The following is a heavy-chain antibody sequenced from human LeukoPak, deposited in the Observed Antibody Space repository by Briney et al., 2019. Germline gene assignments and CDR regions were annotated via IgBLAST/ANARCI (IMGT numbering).Heavy chain of an antibody. CDR3: AKDSVDIVATTLAGY. CDR1: GFTFSSYS. J-gene: IGHJ4*02. Sequence: GGSLRLSCAASGFTFSSYSMNWVRQAPGKGLEWVSSISSSSSYIYYADSVKGRFTISRDNAKNSLYLQMNSLRAEDTAVYYCAKDSVDIVATTLAGYWGQGTLVTVSS. D-gene: IGHD5-12*01. CDR2: ISSSSSYI. V-gene: IGHV3-21*01.